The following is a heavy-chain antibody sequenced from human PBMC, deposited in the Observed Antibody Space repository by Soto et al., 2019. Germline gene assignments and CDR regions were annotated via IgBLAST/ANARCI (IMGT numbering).Heavy chain of an antibody. CDR2: IKQDGSEK. V-gene: IGHV3-7*01. J-gene: IGHJ2*01. Sequence: EVQLVESGGGLVQPGGSLRLSCAASGFTFSSYWMSWVRQAPGKGLEWVANIKQDGSEKYYVDSVKGRFTISRDNAKNTLYLQMNSLRAEDTAVYYCARSHGDYEDWYFDLWGRGTLVTVSS. D-gene: IGHD4-17*01. CDR1: GFTFSSYW. CDR3: ARSHGDYEDWYFDL.